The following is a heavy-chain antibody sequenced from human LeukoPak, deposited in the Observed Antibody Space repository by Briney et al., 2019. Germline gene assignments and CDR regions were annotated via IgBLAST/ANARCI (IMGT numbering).Heavy chain of an antibody. CDR2: INPNSGGT. V-gene: IGHV1-2*02. D-gene: IGHD2-15*01. Sequence: PMASVKVSCKASGYTFTGYYMHWVRQAPGQGLEWMGWINPNSGGTNYAQKFQGRVNMTREPSSSRAYMELSRLRSDDTAVYYCALEQGYCSGGSCYRWFDPWGQGTLVTVSS. J-gene: IGHJ5*02. CDR3: ALEQGYCSGGSCYRWFDP. CDR1: GYTFTGYY.